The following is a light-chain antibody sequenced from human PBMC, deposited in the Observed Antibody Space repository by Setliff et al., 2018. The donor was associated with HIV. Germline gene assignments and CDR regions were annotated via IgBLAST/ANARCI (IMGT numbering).Light chain of an antibody. CDR3: QQYNNWPRT. V-gene: IGKV3-15*01. CDR2: GAS. CDR1: QSVSNN. Sequence: EKVMTQSPATLSVSPGERATLSCRASQSVSNNLAWYQQKPGQAPRLLMYGASTRTTGIPARFSGSGSGTEFTLTISSLQSEDFAVYDCQQYNNWPRTFGQGTKVDIK. J-gene: IGKJ1*01.